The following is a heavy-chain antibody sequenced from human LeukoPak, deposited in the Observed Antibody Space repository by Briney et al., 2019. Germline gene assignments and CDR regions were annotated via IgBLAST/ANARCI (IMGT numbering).Heavy chain of an antibody. V-gene: IGHV4-39*01. Sequence: PPETLSLTCTVSGDSISTSNSYWGWIRHPPGKGLEWIGSIFYSGNTYYNASLKSRVTISVDTSKNQFSLKLTSVTAADTAGYYCVNYYDDSDYQQPTHFDRWGEGTLVTVSS. J-gene: IGHJ4*02. D-gene: IGHD3-22*01. CDR1: GDSISTSNSY. CDR3: VNYYDDSDYQQPTHFDR. CDR2: IFYSGNT.